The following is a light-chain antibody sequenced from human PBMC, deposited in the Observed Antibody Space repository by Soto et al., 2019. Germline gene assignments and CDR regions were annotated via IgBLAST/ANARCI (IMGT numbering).Light chain of an antibody. CDR2: SNN. V-gene: IGLV1-44*01. CDR1: RSNIGSNT. J-gene: IGLJ2*01. Sequence: HSVLTQPPSASGTPGQRVTISCSGSRSNIGSNTVNWYQQLPGTAPKLLIYSNNQRPSGVPDRFSGSKSGTSASLAISGLQAEDEADYYCAAWDDSLNGPVFGGGTKLTVL. CDR3: AAWDDSLNGPV.